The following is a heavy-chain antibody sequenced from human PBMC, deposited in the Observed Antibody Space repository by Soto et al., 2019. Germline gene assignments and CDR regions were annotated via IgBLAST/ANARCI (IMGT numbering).Heavy chain of an antibody. CDR2: ISTSSSYL. V-gene: IGHV3-21*01. J-gene: IGHJ4*02. Sequence: EVQLVESGGGLVNPGGSLRLSCAAFGFNFSSYSMTWVRQAPGKGLEWVSYISTSSSYLYYADSVKGRFTISRDHAKNSLYLQRNSLRAEDTAVYYGTRAGDYLGQGTLVTVSS. CDR1: GFNFSSYS. CDR3: TRAGDY.